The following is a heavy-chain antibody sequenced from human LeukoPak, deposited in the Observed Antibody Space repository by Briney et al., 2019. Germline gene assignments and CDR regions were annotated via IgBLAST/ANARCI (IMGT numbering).Heavy chain of an antibody. V-gene: IGHV3-23*01. CDR2: ISGRGGST. J-gene: IGHJ5*02. D-gene: IGHD3-22*01. CDR3: AKEGHTMIVVGNWFDP. CDR1: GFTLSSYA. Sequence: GGSLRLSCAASGFTLSSYAMSWVRQAPGKGLEWVSAISGRGGSTYYADSVKGRFTISRDNSKNTLYLQMNSLRAEDTAVYYCAKEGHTMIVVGNWFDPWGQGTLVTVSS.